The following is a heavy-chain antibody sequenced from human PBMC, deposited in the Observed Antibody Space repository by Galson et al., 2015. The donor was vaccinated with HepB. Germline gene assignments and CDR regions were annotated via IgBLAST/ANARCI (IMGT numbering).Heavy chain of an antibody. CDR3: ARIIAAGD. V-gene: IGHV3-33*01. CDR1: GFTFSSYC. J-gene: IGHJ4*02. Sequence: SLRLSCAASGFTFSSYCMHWVRQAPGKGLEWVAFIWYDGSNKQYADSVKGRFTISRDNSKNTRYLQLNSLRAEDPAVYSCARIIAAGDWGQGPLFTVSS. D-gene: IGHD6-13*01. CDR2: IWYDGSNK.